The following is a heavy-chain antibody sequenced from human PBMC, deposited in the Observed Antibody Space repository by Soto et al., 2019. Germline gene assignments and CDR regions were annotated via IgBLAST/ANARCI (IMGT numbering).Heavy chain of an antibody. V-gene: IGHV4-59*01. CDR3: ARGGGYSFGYNWFEP. J-gene: IGHJ5*02. Sequence: PSETLSLTCTFSVGSISSYYWSWIRHPPGKGLEWVGYIYYSGNTNYNPSLKSRVTISVDMSKNQFSLKLSSVTAADTAVYYCARGGGYSFGYNWFEPWGQGTLCIVSS. D-gene: IGHD5-18*01. CDR1: VGSISSYY. CDR2: IYYSGNT.